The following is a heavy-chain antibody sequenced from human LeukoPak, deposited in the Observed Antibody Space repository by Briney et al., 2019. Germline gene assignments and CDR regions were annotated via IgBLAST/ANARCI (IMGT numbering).Heavy chain of an antibody. CDR2: ISYDGNNK. Sequence: GGSLRLSCAASGFTFSSYAMHWIRQAPGEGLEWVAVISYDGNNKYYADSVKGRFTISRDNSKNTLYLQMNSLRPEDTAVYYCARSRRRELLGTYFDYWGQGTLVTVSS. J-gene: IGHJ4*02. CDR3: ARSRRRELLGTYFDY. V-gene: IGHV3-30*04. D-gene: IGHD1-26*01. CDR1: GFTFSSYA.